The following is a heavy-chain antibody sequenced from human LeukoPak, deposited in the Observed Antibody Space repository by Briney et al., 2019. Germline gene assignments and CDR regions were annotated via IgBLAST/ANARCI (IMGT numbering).Heavy chain of an antibody. CDR3: ASRPRGIVVVKKGFDY. CDR2: INHSGST. D-gene: IGHD3-22*01. CDR1: GGSFSGYY. J-gene: IGHJ4*02. Sequence: SETLSLTCAVYGGSFSGYYWSWIRQPPGKGLEWIGEINHSGSTNYNPSLKSRVTISVDTSKNQFSLKLSSVTAADTAVYYCASRPRGIVVVKKGFDYWGQGTLVTVSS. V-gene: IGHV4-34*01.